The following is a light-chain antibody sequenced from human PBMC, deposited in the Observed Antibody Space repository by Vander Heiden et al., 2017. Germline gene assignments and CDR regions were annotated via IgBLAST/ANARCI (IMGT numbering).Light chain of an antibody. V-gene: IGKV1-6*02. CDR3: LQDYNYPFT. J-gene: IGKJ3*01. Sequence: QMTQSPSSLSASVGDRVTITCRASLGIRSDLGWYQQRPGKAPKLLIYDATRLQSGVPSRFSGRGSGTDFTRTISSLHSEDFATYYCLQDYNYPFTFGPGTKVEIK. CDR2: DAT. CDR1: LGIRSD.